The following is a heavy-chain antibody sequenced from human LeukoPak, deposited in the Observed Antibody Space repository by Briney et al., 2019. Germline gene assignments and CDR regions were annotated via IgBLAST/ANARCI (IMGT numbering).Heavy chain of an antibody. CDR3: AKGGATSGLLDY. V-gene: IGHV3-23*01. J-gene: IGHJ4*02. CDR1: GFTFSSYA. D-gene: IGHD3-16*01. Sequence: GGSLRLSCAASGFTFSSYAMTWVRQAPGKGLEWVSSISVSGGSTFYADSVKGRFTISRDNSKNTLFLQMNSLRAEDTAVYYCAKGGATSGLLDYWGQGTLVTVSS. CDR2: ISVSGGST.